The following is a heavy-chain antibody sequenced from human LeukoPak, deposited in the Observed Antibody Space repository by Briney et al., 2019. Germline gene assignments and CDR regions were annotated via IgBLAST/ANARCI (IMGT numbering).Heavy chain of an antibody. J-gene: IGHJ4*02. Sequence: PSGGSLRLSCAASGFTVSSNYMSWVRQAPGKGLEWVSVIYSGGSTYYADSVKGRFTISRDNSKNTLYLQMKSLRAEDKAVYYCARDYYDSSGYDAPFDYWGQGTLVTVSS. V-gene: IGHV3-66*01. CDR3: ARDYYDSSGYDAPFDY. CDR2: IYSGGST. CDR1: GFTVSSNY. D-gene: IGHD3-22*01.